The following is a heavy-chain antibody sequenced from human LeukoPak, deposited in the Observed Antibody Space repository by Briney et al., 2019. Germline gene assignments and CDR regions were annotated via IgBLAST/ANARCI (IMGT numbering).Heavy chain of an antibody. J-gene: IGHJ6*02. Sequence: ASVKVSCKASGYTFTSYGISWVRQAPGQGLEWMGWISAYNGNTNYAQKHQGRVTMTTDTSTSTAYMELRSLRSDDTAVYYCARDLVQDDFWSGYYWEYYGMDVWGQGTTVTVSS. CDR2: ISAYNGNT. CDR1: GYTFTSYG. V-gene: IGHV1-18*01. D-gene: IGHD3-3*01. CDR3: ARDLVQDDFWSGYYWEYYGMDV.